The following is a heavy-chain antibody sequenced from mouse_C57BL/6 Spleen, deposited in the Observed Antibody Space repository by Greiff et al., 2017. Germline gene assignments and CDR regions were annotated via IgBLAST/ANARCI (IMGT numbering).Heavy chain of an antibody. V-gene: IGHV1-4*01. CDR2: INPSSGYT. J-gene: IGHJ3*01. CDR1: GYTFTSYT. D-gene: IGHD3-2*02. CDR3: ARGDSSGSPWFAY. Sequence: GASVKMSCKASGYTFTSYTMHWVKQRPGQGLEWIGYINPSSGYTKYNQKFKDKATLTADKSSSTAYMQLSSLTSEDSAVYYCARGDSSGSPWFAYWGQGTLVTVSA.